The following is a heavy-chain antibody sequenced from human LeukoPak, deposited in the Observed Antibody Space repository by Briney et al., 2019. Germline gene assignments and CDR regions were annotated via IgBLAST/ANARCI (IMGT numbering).Heavy chain of an antibody. J-gene: IGHJ4*02. CDR1: GLTVSSTY. Sequence: GGSLRLSCAASGLTVSSTYMSWVRQAPGKGLEWVSVFYSGGATYYADSVRGRFTISRGNSKNSLYLQMDSLRAEDTAVYYCAACGDGYNYFDYWGQGILVTVSS. D-gene: IGHD5-24*01. V-gene: IGHV3-66*01. CDR3: AACGDGYNYFDY. CDR2: FYSGGAT.